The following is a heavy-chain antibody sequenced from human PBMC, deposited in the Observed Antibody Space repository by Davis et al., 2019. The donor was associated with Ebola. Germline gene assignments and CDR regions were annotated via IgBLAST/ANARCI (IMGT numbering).Heavy chain of an antibody. CDR3: TNTVTTVDY. V-gene: IGHV3-73*01. CDR2: IRSKANSYAT. CDR1: RFTFSGSA. D-gene: IGHD4-17*01. Sequence: PGGSLRLSCAASRFTFSGSAMHWVRQASGKGLEWVGRIRSKANSYATAYAASVKGRFTISRDDSKNTAYLQMNSLKTEDTAVYYCTNTVTTVDYWGQGTLVTVSS. J-gene: IGHJ4*02.